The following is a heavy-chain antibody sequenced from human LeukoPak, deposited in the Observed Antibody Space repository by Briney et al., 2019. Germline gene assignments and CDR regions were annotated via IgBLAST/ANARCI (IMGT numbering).Heavy chain of an antibody. J-gene: IGHJ4*02. D-gene: IGHD3-10*01. CDR2: IKQDGSDK. CDR1: GFTFSIYW. V-gene: IGHV3-7*04. CDR3: ARAPSYVSGTDYFDY. Sequence: GGSLRLSCAASGFTFSIYWMSWVRQAPGKGLEWVANIKQDGSDKYYVDSVKGRFTISRDNAKNSLYLQVYSLRAEDTAVYYCARAPSYVSGTDYFDYWGQGTLVTVSS.